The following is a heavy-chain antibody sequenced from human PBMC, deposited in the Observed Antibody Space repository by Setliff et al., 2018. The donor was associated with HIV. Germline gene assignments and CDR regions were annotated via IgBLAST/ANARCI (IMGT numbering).Heavy chain of an antibody. Sequence: SETLSLTCTVSGGSINSYYWSWIRQPPGKGLEWIGYISYSGSTNYNPSLKSRVTISVDTSKSQFSLKLSSVTAADTAVYYCARVDYEILTGYPYTHYYYMDVWGKGTTVTVSS. CDR2: ISYSGST. V-gene: IGHV4-59*01. CDR3: ARVDYEILTGYPYTHYYYMDV. J-gene: IGHJ6*03. CDR1: GGSINSYY. D-gene: IGHD3-9*01.